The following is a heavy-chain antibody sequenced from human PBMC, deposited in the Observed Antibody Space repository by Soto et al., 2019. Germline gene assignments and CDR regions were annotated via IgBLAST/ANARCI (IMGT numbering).Heavy chain of an antibody. D-gene: IGHD2-8*01. Sequence: GTSVKLSCEACGGTFSSYAISWVRQAPNQGLEWMGGIIPIFGTANYAQKFQGRVSMTIDTSTTTAYMELRSLTSDDTAVYYCAKNGQPPYYYYGLDVWGQGTKVTVSS. V-gene: IGHV1-69*05. J-gene: IGHJ6*02. CDR1: GGTFSSYA. CDR2: IIPIFGTA. CDR3: AKNGQPPYYYYGLDV.